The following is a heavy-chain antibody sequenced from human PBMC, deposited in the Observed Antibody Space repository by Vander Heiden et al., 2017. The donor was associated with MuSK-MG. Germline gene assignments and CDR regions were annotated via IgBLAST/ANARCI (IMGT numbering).Heavy chain of an antibody. D-gene: IGHD1-26*01. Sequence: EVQLVESGGGLVQPGGSLRLSCAASGFTFSSYDMHWVRQATGKGLEWVSASGTAGDTYYPGSVKGRFTISRENAKNSLYLQMNSLRAGDTAGYYCARGAMGAFDIWGQGTMVTVSS. J-gene: IGHJ3*02. CDR1: GFTFSSYD. CDR2: SGTAGDT. CDR3: ARGAMGAFDI. V-gene: IGHV3-13*01.